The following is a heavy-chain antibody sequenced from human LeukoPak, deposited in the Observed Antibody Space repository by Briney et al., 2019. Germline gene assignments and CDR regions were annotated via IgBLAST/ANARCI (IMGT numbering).Heavy chain of an antibody. CDR3: ASPGAAAGLDAFDI. CDR1: GFTVSSNY. J-gene: IGHJ3*02. V-gene: IGHV3-53*04. Sequence: GGSLRLSCAASGFTVSSNYMSWVRQAPGKGLEWVSVIYSGGSTYYAGSVKGRFTISRHNSKNTLYLQMNSLRAEDTAVYYCASPGAAAGLDAFDIWGQGTMVTVSS. CDR2: IYSGGST. D-gene: IGHD6-13*01.